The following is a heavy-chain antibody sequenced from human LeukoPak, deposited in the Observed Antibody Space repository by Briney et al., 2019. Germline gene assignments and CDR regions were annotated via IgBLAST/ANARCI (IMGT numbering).Heavy chain of an antibody. D-gene: IGHD5-24*01. J-gene: IGHJ6*02. CDR1: GGSFSGYY. Sequence: PSETLSLTCAVYGGSFSGYYWSWIRQPPGKGLEWIGEINHSGSTNYNPSLKSRVTISVDTSKNQFSLKLSSVTAADTAVYYCARDVESYSEHYYYGMDVWGQGTTVTVSS. CDR2: INHSGST. V-gene: IGHV4-34*01. CDR3: ARDVESYSEHYYYGMDV.